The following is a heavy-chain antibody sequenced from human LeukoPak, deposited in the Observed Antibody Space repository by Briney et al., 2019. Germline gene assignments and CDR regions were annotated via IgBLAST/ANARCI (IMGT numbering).Heavy chain of an antibody. V-gene: IGHV4-59*08. CDR3: ARHAQWLGFPFDY. Sequence: SETLSLTCTVSGGSISSYYWSWIRQPPGKGLEWSGYIYYSGSTNFNPSLKSRVTTSVATSKNQFSLKLSSVTAADTAVYYCARHAQWLGFPFDYWGQGTLVTVSS. J-gene: IGHJ4*02. CDR2: IYYSGST. D-gene: IGHD6-19*01. CDR1: GGSISSYY.